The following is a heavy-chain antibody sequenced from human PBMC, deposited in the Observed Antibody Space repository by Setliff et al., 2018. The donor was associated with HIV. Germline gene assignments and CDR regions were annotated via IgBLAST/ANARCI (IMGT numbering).Heavy chain of an antibody. CDR1: GFNFNNFW. CDR2: ISPDGGRN. J-gene: IGHJ5*02. Sequence: GGSLRLSCAASGFNFNNFWMHWVRQAPGKGLEWVASISPDGGRNHCVGSVKGRFTSSRDNAKSSLFLQMSGLRPEDTAVYYCARVLLRTNPLYGVASNWFDPWGQGTLVTVSS. V-gene: IGHV3-7*03. CDR3: ARVLLRTNPLYGVASNWFDP. D-gene: IGHD2-8*01.